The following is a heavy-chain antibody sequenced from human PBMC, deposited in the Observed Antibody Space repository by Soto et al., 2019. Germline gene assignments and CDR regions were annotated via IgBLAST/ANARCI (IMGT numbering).Heavy chain of an antibody. CDR2: ISYDSTKT. CDR1: GFTFNSYG. Sequence: QVQLVESGGGVVQPGRSLRLSCAASGFTFNSYGMHWVRQGPGNGLEWVAFISYDSTKTYYADSVKGRFTISRDNSNSALYVQMNSLTGEDTAVYYCARTRSAWSDFHYYSLDVLGQGTTVNVAS. J-gene: IGHJ6*03. CDR3: ARTRSAWSDFHYYSLDV. D-gene: IGHD1-26*01. V-gene: IGHV3-30*03.